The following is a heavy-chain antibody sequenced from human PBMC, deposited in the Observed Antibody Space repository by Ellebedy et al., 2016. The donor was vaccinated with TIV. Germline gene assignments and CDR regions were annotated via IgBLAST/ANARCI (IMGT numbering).Heavy chain of an antibody. CDR1: GFTFSSFG. D-gene: IGHD3-22*01. CDR3: ATDYDSRGYYSEYFQH. V-gene: IGHV3-21*01. CDR2: ISSTSTYI. Sequence: PGGSLRLSCEAFGFTFSSFGMNWVRQAPGKGLEWVSSISSTSTYIYYRDSVKGRFTISRDNTKNALFLQMNSLREEDTAVYYCATDYDSRGYYSEYFQHWGQGSLVSVSS. J-gene: IGHJ1*01.